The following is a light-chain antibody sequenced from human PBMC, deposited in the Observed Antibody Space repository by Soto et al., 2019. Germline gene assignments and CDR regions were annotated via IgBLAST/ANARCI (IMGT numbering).Light chain of an antibody. CDR1: QSVSSSY. Sequence: EIVLTQSPGTLSLSPGERATLSCGAIQSVSSSYLAWYQQKPGQAPRLLIYGASSRATGIPDRFSGSGSGTDFTLTISRLEPEDFAVYYCQQYGSSTGLTFGGGTKVDIK. CDR2: GAS. CDR3: QQYGSSTGLT. V-gene: IGKV3-20*01. J-gene: IGKJ4*01.